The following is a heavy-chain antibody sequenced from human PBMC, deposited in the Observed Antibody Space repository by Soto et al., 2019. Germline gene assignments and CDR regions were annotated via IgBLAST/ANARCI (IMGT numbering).Heavy chain of an antibody. V-gene: IGHV3-23*01. CDR3: AKDYGDYLYYFDY. CDR2: ISGSGGST. D-gene: IGHD4-17*01. Sequence: EVQLLESGGGSVQPGGSLRLSCAASGFTFSSYAMSWVRQAPGKGLEWVSAISGSGGSTYYADSVKGRFTISRDNSKNTLYLQINSLRAEDTAVYYCAKDYGDYLYYFDYWGQGTLVTVSS. J-gene: IGHJ4*02. CDR1: GFTFSSYA.